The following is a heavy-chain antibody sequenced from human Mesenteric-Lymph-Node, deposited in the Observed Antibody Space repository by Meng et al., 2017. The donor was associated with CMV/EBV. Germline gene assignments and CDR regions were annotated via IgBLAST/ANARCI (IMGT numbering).Heavy chain of an antibody. V-gene: IGHV4-34*01. D-gene: IGHD6-19*01. CDR1: GGSFSGSY. J-gene: IGHJ6*02. Sequence: SQTPSLTCAVYGGSFSGSYWSWIRQPPGKGLEWIGEINHSGSTNYNPSLTSRVTISVDTSKNQFSLKLSSVTAADTAVYYCARISGWYYYYYYGMDVWGQGTTVTVSS. CDR3: ARISGWYYYYYYGMDV. CDR2: INHSGST.